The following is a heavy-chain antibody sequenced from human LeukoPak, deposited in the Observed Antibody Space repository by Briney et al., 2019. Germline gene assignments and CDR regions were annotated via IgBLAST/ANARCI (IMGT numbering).Heavy chain of an antibody. CDR1: GFTFSSYS. J-gene: IGHJ6*02. Sequence: GRSLRLSCAASGFTFSSYSMNWVRQAPGKGLEWVSSISSSSSYIYYADSVKGRFTISRDNAKNSLYLQMNSLRAEDTAVYYCARYSSSWYYYYGMDVWGQGTTVTVSS. CDR3: ARYSSSWYYYYGMDV. CDR2: ISSSSSYI. D-gene: IGHD6-13*01. V-gene: IGHV3-21*01.